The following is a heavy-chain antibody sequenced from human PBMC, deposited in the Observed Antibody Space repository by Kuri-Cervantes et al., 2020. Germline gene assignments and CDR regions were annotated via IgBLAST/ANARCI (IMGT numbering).Heavy chain of an antibody. CDR2: ISSSSSYI. CDR1: GFTFSSYS. V-gene: IGHV3-21*01. J-gene: IGHJ3*02. D-gene: IGHD4-17*01. Sequence: GGSLRLSCAASGFTFSSYSMNWVRQAPGKGLEWVSSISSSSSYIYYADSVKGRFTISRDNSKNTLYLQMNSLRAEDTAVYYCAKDRTYGDYGAFDIWGQGTMVTVSS. CDR3: AKDRTYGDYGAFDI.